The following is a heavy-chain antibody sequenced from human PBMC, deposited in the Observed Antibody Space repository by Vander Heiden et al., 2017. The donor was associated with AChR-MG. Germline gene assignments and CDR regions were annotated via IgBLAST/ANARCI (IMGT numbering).Heavy chain of an antibody. Sequence: QVHLVQSAAEGKKPEASVTASCPASGYASTSYAVNWVRQATGQGLEWMGGMNPNRGNTGYAQKSQGRVTMTRNTSISTAYMGLSGLRSEDTAVYYGARSAPGSSWYLFRGGALDYWGQGTLVTVSS. D-gene: IGHD6-13*01. CDR1: GYASTSYA. V-gene: IGHV1-8*01. CDR2: MNPNRGNT. CDR3: ARSAPGSSWYLFRGGALDY. J-gene: IGHJ4*02.